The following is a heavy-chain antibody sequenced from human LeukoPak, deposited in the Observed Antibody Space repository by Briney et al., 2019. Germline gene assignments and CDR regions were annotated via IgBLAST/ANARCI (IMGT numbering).Heavy chain of an antibody. Sequence: ASVKVSCKASGYTFTGYYMHWVRQAPGQGLEWMGWINPNSGGTNYAQKFQGRVTMTRDMSTSTVYMELSSLRSEDTAVYYCARDRGSCYDYWGQGTLVTVSS. CDR3: ARDRGSCYDY. J-gene: IGHJ4*02. V-gene: IGHV1-2*02. D-gene: IGHD2-15*01. CDR2: INPNSGGT. CDR1: GYTFTGYY.